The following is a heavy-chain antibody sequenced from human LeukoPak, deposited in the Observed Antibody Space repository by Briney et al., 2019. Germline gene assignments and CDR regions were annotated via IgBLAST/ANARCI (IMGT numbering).Heavy chain of an antibody. CDR1: GYTFTSYD. D-gene: IGHD4-17*01. V-gene: IGHV1-8*03. Sequence: GASVKVSCKASGYTFTSYDINWVRQATGQGLEWMGWMNPNSGNTGYAQKFQGRVTITRNTSISTAYMELSSLRSEDTAVYYCARTAVGHYYYYMDVWGKGTTVTVPS. CDR2: MNPNSGNT. CDR3: ARTAVGHYYYYMDV. J-gene: IGHJ6*03.